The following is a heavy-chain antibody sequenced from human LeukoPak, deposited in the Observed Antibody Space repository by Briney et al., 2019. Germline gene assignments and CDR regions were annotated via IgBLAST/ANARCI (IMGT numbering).Heavy chain of an antibody. Sequence: GGSLRLSCAASGFTFSSYAMSWVRQAPGKGLEWVSAISGSGGSTYYADSVKGRFTISRDNSKNTLYLQMNSLRAEDTAVYYRANTPAGYGDYVGIDYWGQGTLVTVSS. CDR3: ANTPAGYGDYVGIDY. V-gene: IGHV3-23*01. J-gene: IGHJ4*02. CDR1: GFTFSSYA. D-gene: IGHD4-17*01. CDR2: ISGSGGST.